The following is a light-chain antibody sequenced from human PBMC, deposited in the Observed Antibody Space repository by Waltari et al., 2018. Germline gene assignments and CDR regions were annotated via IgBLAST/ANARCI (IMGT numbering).Light chain of an antibody. CDR1: ALPKQY. CDR3: QSADSSGTRV. V-gene: IGLV3-25*03. J-gene: IGLJ3*02. CDR2: KDI. Sequence: SPGQTARITCSGDALPKQYAYWYHQKPGQAPVLVIYKDIERPSGIPERFSGSSSGTTVTLTISGVQAEDEADYYCQSADSSGTRVFGGGTKLTVL.